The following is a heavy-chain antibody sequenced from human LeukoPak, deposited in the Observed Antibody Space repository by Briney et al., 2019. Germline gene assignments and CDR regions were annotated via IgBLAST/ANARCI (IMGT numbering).Heavy chain of an antibody. J-gene: IGHJ6*03. CDR1: GFTFCSYS. CDR2: ISSSSSYI. CDR3: ARDESSSSFYYYYYMDV. Sequence: PGGSLRLSCAASGFTFCSYSMNWVRQAPGKGLELVSSISSSSSYIYYADSVKGRFTISRDNAKNSLYLQMNSLRAEDTAVYYCARDESSSSFYYYYYMDVWGKGTTVTVSS. V-gene: IGHV3-21*01. D-gene: IGHD6-6*01.